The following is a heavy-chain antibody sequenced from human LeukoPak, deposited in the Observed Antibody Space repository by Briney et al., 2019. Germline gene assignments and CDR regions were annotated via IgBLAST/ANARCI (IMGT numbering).Heavy chain of an antibody. CDR1: GYTFTGYY. V-gene: IGHV1-2*02. CDR3: ARGRYCSGGSCYSGWFDP. Sequence: ASVKVSCTASGYTFTGYYMHWVRQAPGQGLEWMGWINPNSGGTNYAQKFQGRVTMTRDTSISTAYMELSRLRSDDTAVYYCARGRYCSGGSCYSGWFDPWGQGTLVTVSS. J-gene: IGHJ5*02. CDR2: INPNSGGT. D-gene: IGHD2-15*01.